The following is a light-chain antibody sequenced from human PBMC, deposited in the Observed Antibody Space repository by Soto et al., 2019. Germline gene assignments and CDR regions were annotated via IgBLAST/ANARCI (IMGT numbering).Light chain of an antibody. CDR1: SSNIGSNT. Sequence: QSVLTQPPSASGTTGQRVTISCSGSSSNIGSNTVNWYQQLPGTAPKLLIYSNNQRPSGVPDRFSGSKSGTSASLAISGLQSEDEADYYCAAWDDSLNGYGFGTGTKVTVL. CDR2: SNN. V-gene: IGLV1-44*01. CDR3: AAWDDSLNGYG. J-gene: IGLJ1*01.